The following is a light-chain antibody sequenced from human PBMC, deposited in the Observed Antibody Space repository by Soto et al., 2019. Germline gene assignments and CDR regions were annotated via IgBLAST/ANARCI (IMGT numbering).Light chain of an antibody. CDR3: QQYINWRPIT. Sequence: EVLIAQSPTTLSVSPGERGTLAWRASQSVCSNLAWYQPKPGQSTSLIIYGASTRANGIPARFSGSESGTEFILTLSSLQSEDFSFYYCQQYINWRPITFGQGTRLEIK. V-gene: IGKV3-15*01. J-gene: IGKJ5*01. CDR1: QSVCSN. CDR2: GAS.